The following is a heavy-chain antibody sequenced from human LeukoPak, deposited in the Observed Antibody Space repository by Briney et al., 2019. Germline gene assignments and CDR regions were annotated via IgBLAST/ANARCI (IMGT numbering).Heavy chain of an antibody. Sequence: PGGSLRLSCAVSGLXFSDYRMIWVRQAPEKRLEWVAVPAVADDVLQYADSVKGRFTISRDNSKNTLYLQMSSLRAEDTAVYFCVRGYSFGPYGMDVWGQGTTVTVSS. CDR3: VRGYSFGPYGMDV. D-gene: IGHD2-15*01. CDR2: PAVADDVL. V-gene: IGHV3-53*05. J-gene: IGHJ6*02. CDR1: GLXFSDYR.